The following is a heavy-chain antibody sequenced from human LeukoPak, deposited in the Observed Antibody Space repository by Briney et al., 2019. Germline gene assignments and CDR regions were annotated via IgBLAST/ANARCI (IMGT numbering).Heavy chain of an antibody. D-gene: IGHD2-2*01. CDR1: GFTFGSYA. CDR2: MTMTGDGP. J-gene: IGHJ4*02. CDR3: ARNPAKVFPAVY. V-gene: IGHV3-23*01. Sequence: GGSLRLSCAASGFTFGSYAMSWVRQAPGRGLEWVSGMTMTGDGPFYADSVKGRFTISRDNSKNTLYLQMNNLRAEDTAVYYCARNPAKVFPAVYWGQGTLVTVSS.